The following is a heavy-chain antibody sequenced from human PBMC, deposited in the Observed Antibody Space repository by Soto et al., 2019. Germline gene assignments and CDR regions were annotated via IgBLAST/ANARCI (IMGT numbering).Heavy chain of an antibody. D-gene: IGHD3-3*01. J-gene: IGHJ6*02. CDR2: ISGSGGST. CDR3: AKDGLRFLEWSNHYYGMDV. V-gene: IGHV3-23*01. CDR1: GYLFSSDP. Sequence: PGGSLRLSFAASGYLFSSDPLSWVRKDPGKGLEWVSAISGSGGSTYYADSVKGRFTISRDNSKNTLYLQMNSLRAEDTAVYYCAKDGLRFLEWSNHYYGMDVWGQGTTVTVSS.